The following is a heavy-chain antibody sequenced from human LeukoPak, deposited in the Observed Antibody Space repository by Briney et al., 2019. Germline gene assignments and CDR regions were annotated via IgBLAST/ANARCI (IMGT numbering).Heavy chain of an antibody. CDR3: AKDLYSGSYANDAFDI. J-gene: IGHJ3*02. CDR2: INWNGGST. D-gene: IGHD1-26*01. V-gene: IGHV3-20*04. Sequence: GGSLRLSCAASGFTFDDYGMSWVRQAPGKGLEWVSGINWNGGSTGYADSVKGRFTISRDNAKNSLYLQMNSLRAEDTAVYYCAKDLYSGSYANDAFDIWGQGTMVTVSS. CDR1: GFTFDDYG.